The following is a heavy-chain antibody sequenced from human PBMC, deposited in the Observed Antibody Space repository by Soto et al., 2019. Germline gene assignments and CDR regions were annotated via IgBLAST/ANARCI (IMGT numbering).Heavy chain of an antibody. V-gene: IGHV1-18*01. Sequence: ASVKVSCKASGYTFTSYGISWVRQGPGQGLEWMGWINGYNGNTNYAQKFQGRVTMTTDTSTTTAYMELRSLRSDDTAVYYCARDQWGTGTTQVEESFDYWGQGTLVTVSS. CDR2: INGYNGNT. D-gene: IGHD1-1*01. CDR1: GYTFTSYG. J-gene: IGHJ4*02. CDR3: ARDQWGTGTTQVEESFDY.